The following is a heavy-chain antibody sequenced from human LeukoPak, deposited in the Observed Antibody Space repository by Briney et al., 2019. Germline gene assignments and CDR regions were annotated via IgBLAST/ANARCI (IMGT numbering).Heavy chain of an antibody. J-gene: IGHJ4*02. D-gene: IGHD4-17*01. CDR2: ISGSGGST. CDR1: GFTFSSYA. CDR3: AKGRRPTVTTFDY. V-gene: IGHV3-23*01. Sequence: GGSLRLSCAASGFTFSSYAMSWVRQAPGKGLEWVSAISGSGGSTYYADSVKGRFTISRDNSKNTLYLQMNNLRAEDTAVYYCAKGRRPTVTTFDYWGQGTLVTVSS.